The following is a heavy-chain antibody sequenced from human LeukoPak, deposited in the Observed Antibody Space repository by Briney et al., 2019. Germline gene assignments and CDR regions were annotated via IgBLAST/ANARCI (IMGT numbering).Heavy chain of an antibody. CDR1: GFTSSSYG. CDR2: IWYDGSNK. Sequence: PGGSLRLSCAASGFTSSSYGMHWVRQAPGKGLEWVAVIWYDGSNKYYADSVKGRFTISRDNSKNTLYLQMNSLRAEDTAVYYCAREGTDSSGYYARAFDIWGQGTMVTVSS. J-gene: IGHJ3*02. CDR3: AREGTDSSGYYARAFDI. V-gene: IGHV3-33*01. D-gene: IGHD3-22*01.